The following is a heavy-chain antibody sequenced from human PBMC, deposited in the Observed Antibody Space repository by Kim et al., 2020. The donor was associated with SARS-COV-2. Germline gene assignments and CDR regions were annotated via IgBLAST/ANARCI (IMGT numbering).Heavy chain of an antibody. D-gene: IGHD3-10*01. J-gene: IGHJ4*02. CDR3: ARDTGRSTGNFDY. V-gene: IGHV4-59*01. Sequence: YTPSLKSRVTISVDTSKNQFSLTLSSVTAADTAVYYCARDTGRSTGNFDYWGQGTLVTVSS.